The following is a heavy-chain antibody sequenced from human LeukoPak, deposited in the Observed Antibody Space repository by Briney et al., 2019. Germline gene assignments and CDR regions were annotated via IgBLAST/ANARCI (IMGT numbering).Heavy chain of an antibody. CDR2: IYTGGST. CDR1: GFTVSSNY. V-gene: IGHV3-66*01. J-gene: IGHJ4*02. D-gene: IGHD3-3*01. CDR3: ARSKYYDFWSGFNY. Sequence: PGGSLRLSCAASGFTVSSNYMSWVRQAPGKGLEWVSAIYTGGSTYYAGSVKGRFTISRDNAKNSLYLQMNSLRAEDTAVYYCARSKYYDFWSGFNYWGQGTLVTVSS.